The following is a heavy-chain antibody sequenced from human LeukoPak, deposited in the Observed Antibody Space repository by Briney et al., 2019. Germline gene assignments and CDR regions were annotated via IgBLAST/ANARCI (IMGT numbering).Heavy chain of an antibody. CDR2: FHPEDGET. V-gene: IGHV1-24*01. CDR3: ARVLPLSGVLRYFGWFTRGNWFDP. Sequence: GASVRVFCRVSGYTLTELSMHWVPQAPGKGLEWRGGFHPEDGETIYAQKFQGRVTMTTDTATSTVYMELRSMRSDDTAVYYCARVLPLSGVLRYFGWFTRGNWFDPWGQGTLVTVSS. CDR1: GYTLTELS. D-gene: IGHD3-9*01. J-gene: IGHJ5*02.